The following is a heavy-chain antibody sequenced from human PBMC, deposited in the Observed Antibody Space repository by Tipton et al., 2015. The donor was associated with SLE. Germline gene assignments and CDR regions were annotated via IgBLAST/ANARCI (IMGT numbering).Heavy chain of an antibody. CDR2: IYPGDSDT. D-gene: IGHD3-9*01. CDR1: GYSFTTYW. CDR3: ARRPSGFTIPGAWFDP. V-gene: IGHV5-51*03. J-gene: IGHJ5*02. Sequence: QLVQSGAEVKKPGESLKISCKGSGYSFTTYWIGWVRQMPGKGLERMGNIYPGDSDTRYSPSFQGQVTILADKSISTAYLQWSSLKASDTAMYYCARRPSGFTIPGAWFDPWSQGTLVTVSS.